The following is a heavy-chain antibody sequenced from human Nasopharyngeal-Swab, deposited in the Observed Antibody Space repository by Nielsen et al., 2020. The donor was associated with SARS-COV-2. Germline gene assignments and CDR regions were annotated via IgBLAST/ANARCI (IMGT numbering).Heavy chain of an antibody. V-gene: IGHV1-2*02. CDR1: GYTFTGYY. Sequence: ASVKVSCKASGYTFTGYYIHWVRQAPGQGLEWMGWINTNSGDTNYARKFRGRVTMTRDPSISTAYMELSRLRSDDTAVFYCAKATPGNYFYGMDVWGQGTTVTVSS. D-gene: IGHD2-15*01. J-gene: IGHJ6*02. CDR3: AKATPGNYFYGMDV. CDR2: INTNSGDT.